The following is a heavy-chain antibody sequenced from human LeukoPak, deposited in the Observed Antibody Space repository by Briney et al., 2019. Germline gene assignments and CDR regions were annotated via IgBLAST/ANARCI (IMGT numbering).Heavy chain of an antibody. D-gene: IGHD3-22*01. CDR1: GYSFTSYW. V-gene: IGHV5-51*01. CDR2: IYPGDSGT. Sequence: GASLKISCKCSGYSFTSYWIGWVRQMAGKRLEWMGIIYPGDSGTRYSTSFQGQVTGSADKSISTAYLQWSSLKASDTAMYYCARSYSSSWQYYYDSSGYPVGYMDVWGKGTTVTVSS. CDR3: ARSYSSSWQYYYDSSGYPVGYMDV. J-gene: IGHJ6*03.